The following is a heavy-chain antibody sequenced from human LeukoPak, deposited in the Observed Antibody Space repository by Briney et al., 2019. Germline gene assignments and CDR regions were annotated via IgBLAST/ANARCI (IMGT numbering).Heavy chain of an antibody. CDR1: GGSFSGYY. V-gene: IGHV3-11*04. D-gene: IGHD1-26*01. Sequence: PSETLSLTCAVYGGSFSGYYWSWIRQAPGKGLEWVSYISSSGTTIYYPDSVKGRFTISRDNARNSLYLQMSSLRAEDTAVYYCAKGTRSGSSGNWFDPWGQGTLVTVSS. J-gene: IGHJ5*02. CDR3: AKGTRSGSSGNWFDP. CDR2: ISSSGTTI.